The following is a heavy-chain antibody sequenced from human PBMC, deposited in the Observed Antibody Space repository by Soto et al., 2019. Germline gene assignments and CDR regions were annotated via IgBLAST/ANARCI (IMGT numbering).Heavy chain of an antibody. J-gene: IGHJ4*02. CDR2: ISSSSSTM. CDR3: ARGRVVTTPGPNLDY. CDR1: GFTLSSYS. Sequence: VQLVESGGGLVQPGGSLRLSCAASGFTLSSYSMNWVRQAPGKGLEWVSYISSSSSTMYYADSVKGRFTISRDNAKNSMHLQMNSLRDEDTAVYYCARGRVVTTPGPNLDYWGQGTLVTVSS. D-gene: IGHD3-3*01. V-gene: IGHV3-48*02.